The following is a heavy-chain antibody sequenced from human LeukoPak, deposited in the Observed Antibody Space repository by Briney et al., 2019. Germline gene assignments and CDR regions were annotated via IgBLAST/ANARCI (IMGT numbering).Heavy chain of an antibody. D-gene: IGHD6-13*01. CDR3: AKRWGAAARSLDY. Sequence: ASVKVSCKTSGYTFSSYGISWVRQAPGQGLEWMGWISAYNGDTNYAQKLQGKVTMTTDTSTSTAYMELRSLRSDDTAVYYCAKRWGAAARSLDYWGQGTLVTVSS. J-gene: IGHJ4*02. CDR1: GYTFSSYG. V-gene: IGHV1-18*01. CDR2: ISAYNGDT.